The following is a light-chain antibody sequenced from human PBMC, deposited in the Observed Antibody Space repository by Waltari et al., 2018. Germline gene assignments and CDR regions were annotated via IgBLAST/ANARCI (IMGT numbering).Light chain of an antibody. J-gene: IGKJ2*01. CDR1: QSVGTY. CDR2: DAS. Sequence: EVVLTQSPATLSLSPGEGATLSCMASQSVGTYLAWFQQKPGQPPRLLINDASNRATGIPPRFSGRGSGTYFTLTISYLEPEDFAVYYCQQRSDWLYTFGQGTKLEMK. V-gene: IGKV3-11*01. CDR3: QQRSDWLYT.